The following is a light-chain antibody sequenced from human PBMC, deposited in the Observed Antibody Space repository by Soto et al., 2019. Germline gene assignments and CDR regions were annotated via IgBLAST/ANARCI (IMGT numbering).Light chain of an antibody. Sequence: IQMTQSPSSLSASVGDRVTITCRASQTISAFLNWYQHKPGKAPELLIFSASKLQTGVPSRFSGRGSGTAFTHTITSLRPEDFATYYCQQTYSPPGTFGQGTKVDIK. CDR3: QQTYSPPGT. CDR2: SAS. V-gene: IGKV1-39*01. J-gene: IGKJ1*01. CDR1: QTISAF.